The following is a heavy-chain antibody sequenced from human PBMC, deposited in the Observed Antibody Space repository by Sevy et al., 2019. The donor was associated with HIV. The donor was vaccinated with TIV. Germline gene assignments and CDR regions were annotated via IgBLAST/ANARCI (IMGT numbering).Heavy chain of an antibody. CDR2: ISYDGSNK. CDR1: GFTFSSYG. CDR3: AKDRLRFLEWLRGDYFDY. J-gene: IGHJ4*02. Sequence: GGSLRLSCVASGFTFSSYGMHWVRQAPGKGLEWVAVISYDGSNKDYADSVKGRFTNSRDNSKNTLYLQMNCLRAEDTAVYYCAKDRLRFLEWLRGDYFDYWGQGTLVTVSS. D-gene: IGHD3-3*01. V-gene: IGHV3-30*18.